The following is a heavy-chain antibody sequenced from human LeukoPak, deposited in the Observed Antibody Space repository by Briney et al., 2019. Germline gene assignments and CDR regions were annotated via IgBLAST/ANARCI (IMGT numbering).Heavy chain of an antibody. D-gene: IGHD2-2*01. J-gene: IGHJ3*02. CDR1: GASISNNDYY. CDR2: IYFSGST. Sequence: SQTLSLTCTVSGASISNNDYYWSWIRQPPGKGLEWIGYIYFSGSTYSNPSLKSRVTLSADTSKNQFSLKLSSVTAADTAVYYCARPGPARVGFDIWGQGTMVTVSS. V-gene: IGHV4-30-4*01. CDR3: ARPGPARVGFDI.